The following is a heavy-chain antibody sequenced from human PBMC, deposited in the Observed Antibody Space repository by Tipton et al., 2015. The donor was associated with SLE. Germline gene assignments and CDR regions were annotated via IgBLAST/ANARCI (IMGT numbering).Heavy chain of an antibody. CDR3: ARGRRGYTAYVVPDY. J-gene: IGHJ4*02. CDR2: INQSGST. CDR1: GGPFSGYY. D-gene: IGHD5-12*01. V-gene: IGHV4-34*01. Sequence: GLVKPSETLSLTCTVYGGPFSGYYWSWIRQPPGKGLEWIGEINQSGSTNYNPSLTSRGTISVDTSKNQFSLKLSSLTAADTAVYYCARGRRGYTAYVVPDYWGQGTQVTVSS.